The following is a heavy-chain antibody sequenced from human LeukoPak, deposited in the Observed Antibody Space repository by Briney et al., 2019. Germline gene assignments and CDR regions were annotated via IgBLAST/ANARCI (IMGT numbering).Heavy chain of an antibody. J-gene: IGHJ4*02. CDR1: GFTFSDHH. D-gene: IGHD6-13*01. CDR2: ISHNGETK. V-gene: IGHV3-11*01. Sequence: GGALRLSCAASGFTFSDHHMIWLRPAPGEGLEAISYISHNGETKYYADSVKGRLSISRDNAKSSLYLQMNSLRVEDTAVYYCARDRHGYFDYWGQGTLVTVSS. CDR3: ARDRHGYFDY.